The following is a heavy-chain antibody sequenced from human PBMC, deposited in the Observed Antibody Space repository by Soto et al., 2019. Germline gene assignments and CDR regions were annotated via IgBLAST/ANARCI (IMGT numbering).Heavy chain of an antibody. CDR1: GFTASSNY. V-gene: IGHV3-53*01. CDR2: TYTGGNT. Sequence: PGGSLRLSCTASGFTASSNYMSWVRQAPGKGLEWVSVTYTGGNTYYTDSVKGRFTISRDNSKNTVYLQMNSLRAEDTAVYYCARDVYSSGRPIDYWGQGTLVTVSS. J-gene: IGHJ4*02. D-gene: IGHD6-19*01. CDR3: ARDVYSSGRPIDY.